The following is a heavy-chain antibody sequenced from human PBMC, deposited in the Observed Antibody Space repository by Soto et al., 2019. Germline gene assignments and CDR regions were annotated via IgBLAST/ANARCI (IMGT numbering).Heavy chain of an antibody. Sequence: PGGSLRLSCTASGIAFNTHAMHWVRHAPGKGLEWVAVISYGGANKYYADSVRGRFTISRDNSENTLFLQMSSLRPEDTAVCYCARGPRYCSGTSCYTIDYWGQGTLVTVSS. D-gene: IGHD2-2*02. CDR1: GIAFNTHA. CDR2: ISYGGANK. CDR3: ARGPRYCSGTSCYTIDY. V-gene: IGHV3-30*03. J-gene: IGHJ4*02.